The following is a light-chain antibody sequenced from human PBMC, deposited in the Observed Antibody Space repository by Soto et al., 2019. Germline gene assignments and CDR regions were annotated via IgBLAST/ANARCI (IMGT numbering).Light chain of an antibody. J-gene: IGKJ4*01. CDR2: KAS. Sequence: DFQMTQSPSTLSASIGDGVTISCRASQSIDSSLAWSQQKPGKAPKVVITKASILEGGVPSRFSGSVSGTEFTLTISNLQPEDFATYYCQQYKDYPLTFGGGTKVEI. CDR1: QSIDSS. V-gene: IGKV1-5*03. CDR3: QQYKDYPLT.